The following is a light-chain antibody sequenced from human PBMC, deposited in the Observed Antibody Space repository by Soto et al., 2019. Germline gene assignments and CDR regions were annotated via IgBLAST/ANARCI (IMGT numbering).Light chain of an antibody. CDR1: QSVSTY. Sequence: ELVMTQSPGTLSLSPGERDTLSCRASQSVSTYLAWYQQKPGQAPRLLIYGASRRATVIPDRFSGSGSGTDFTLTISRLEHEDFAVYYCQRYGGSHQTFGQGSHVESK. CDR2: GAS. J-gene: IGKJ1*01. V-gene: IGKV3-20*01. CDR3: QRYGGSHQT.